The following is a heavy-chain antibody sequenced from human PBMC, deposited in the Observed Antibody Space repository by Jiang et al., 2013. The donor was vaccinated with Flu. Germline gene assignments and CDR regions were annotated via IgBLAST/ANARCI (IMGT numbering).Heavy chain of an antibody. D-gene: IGHD3-10*01. J-gene: IGHJ3*02. CDR2: IIPILGIA. Sequence: SGAEVKKPGSSVKVSCKASGGTFSSYTISWVRQAPGQGLEWMGRIIPILGIANYAQKFQGRVTITADKSTSTAYMELSSLRSEDTAVYYCARESGSGSFDAFDIWGQGTMVTVSS. V-gene: IGHV1-69*04. CDR1: GGTFSSYT. CDR3: ARESGSGSFDAFDI.